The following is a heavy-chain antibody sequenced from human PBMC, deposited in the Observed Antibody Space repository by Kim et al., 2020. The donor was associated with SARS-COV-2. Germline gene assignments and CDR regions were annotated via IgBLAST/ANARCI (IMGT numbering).Heavy chain of an antibody. CDR2: IWYDGSNK. J-gene: IGHJ6*03. CDR1: GFTFSSYG. Sequence: GWSLRLSCAASGFTFSSYGMHWVRQAPGKGLEWVAVIWYDGSNKYYADSVKGRFTISRDNSKNTLYLQMNSLRAEDTAVYYCARDPGTPLYYYYMDVWGKGTTVNVSS. CDR3: ARDPGTPLYYYYMDV. V-gene: IGHV3-33*01. D-gene: IGHD1-1*01.